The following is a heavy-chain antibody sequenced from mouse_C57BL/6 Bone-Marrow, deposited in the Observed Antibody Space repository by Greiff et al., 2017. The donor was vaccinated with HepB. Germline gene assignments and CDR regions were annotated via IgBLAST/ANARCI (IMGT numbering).Heavy chain of an antibody. CDR3: TTGGFFDY. CDR1: GFNFKDYY. Sequence: EVQLQQSGAELVRPGASVKLSCTASGFNFKDYYMQWVKQRPEQGLEWIGCIDPENGDTEYASNFQGKATITADTSTNTAYLQLSSLTSEDPAVYYCTTGGFFDYWGQGTTLTVSS. CDR2: IDPENGDT. V-gene: IGHV14-4*01. J-gene: IGHJ2*01.